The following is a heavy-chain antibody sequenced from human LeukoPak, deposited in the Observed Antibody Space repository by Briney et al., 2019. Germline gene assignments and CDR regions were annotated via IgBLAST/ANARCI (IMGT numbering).Heavy chain of an antibody. J-gene: IGHJ4*02. D-gene: IGHD6-19*01. V-gene: IGHV3-48*02. CDR1: GFTFTTYG. CDR3: ARAYSSGYDY. CDR2: ISSSSSPI. Sequence: GGSLRLSCAASGFTFTTYGMSWARQAPGKGLEWVSYISSSSSPIYYADSVKGRFTISRDNAKNSLYLQMNSLRDEDTAVYYCARAYSSGYDYWGQGTLVTVSS.